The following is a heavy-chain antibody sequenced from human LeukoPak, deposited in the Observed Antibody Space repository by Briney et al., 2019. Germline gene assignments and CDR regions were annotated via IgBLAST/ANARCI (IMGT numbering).Heavy chain of an antibody. CDR1: GFTVSSNY. V-gene: IGHV3-66*01. D-gene: IGHD1-26*01. J-gene: IGHJ6*02. CDR3: ARDPVGAIGYGMDV. Sequence: GGSPRLSCAASGFTVSSNYMSWVRQAPGKGLEWVSVIYSGGSTYYADSVKGRFTISRDNSKNTLYLQMNSLRAEDTAVYYCARDPVGAIGYGMDVWGQGTTVTVSS. CDR2: IYSGGST.